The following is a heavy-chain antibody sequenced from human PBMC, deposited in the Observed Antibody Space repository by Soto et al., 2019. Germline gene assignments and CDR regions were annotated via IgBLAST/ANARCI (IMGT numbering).Heavy chain of an antibody. J-gene: IGHJ6*02. V-gene: IGHV4-59*01. CDR1: GGSISSYY. CDR3: ARGGNTYYDILTGYFGMDV. D-gene: IGHD3-9*01. CDR2: IYYSGST. Sequence: QVQLQESGPGLVKPSETLSLTCTVSGGSISSYYLSCIRQPPGKGLEWLGYIYYSGSTNYNPSLQSRVTISVDTSKNQFSLKLSSVTAADTAVYYCARGGNTYYDILTGYFGMDVWGQGTTVTVSS.